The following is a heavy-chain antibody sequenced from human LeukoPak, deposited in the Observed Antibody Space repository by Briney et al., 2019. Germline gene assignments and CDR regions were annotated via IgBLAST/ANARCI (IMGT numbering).Heavy chain of an antibody. CDR2: INHSRST. CDR1: GGSFSGYY. CDR3: ARLMVRGVDAFDI. V-gene: IGHV4-34*01. Sequence: SETLSLTCAVYGGSFSGYYWSWIRQPPGKGLEWIGEINHSRSTNCNPSLKSRVTISVDTSKNQFSLKLSSVTAADTAVYYCARLMVRGVDAFDIWGQGTMVTVSS. J-gene: IGHJ3*02. D-gene: IGHD3-10*01.